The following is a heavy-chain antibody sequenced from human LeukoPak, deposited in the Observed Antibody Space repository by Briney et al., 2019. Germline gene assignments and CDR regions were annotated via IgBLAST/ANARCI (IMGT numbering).Heavy chain of an antibody. CDR2: IYHSGST. Sequence: SETLSLTCAVSGGSISSGGYSWSWIRQPPGKGLEWIGYIYHSGSTYCNPSLKSRVTISVDTSKNQFSLKLSSVTAAGTAVYYCATQIPRYCSSTSCPSYYFDYWGQGTLVTVSS. D-gene: IGHD2-2*01. V-gene: IGHV4-30-2*03. J-gene: IGHJ4*02. CDR1: GGSISSGGYS. CDR3: ATQIPRYCSSTSCPSYYFDY.